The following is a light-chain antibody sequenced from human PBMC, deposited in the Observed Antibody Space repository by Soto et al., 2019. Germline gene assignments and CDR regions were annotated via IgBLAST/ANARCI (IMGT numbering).Light chain of an antibody. CDR3: QQYNNWPLT. V-gene: IGKV3-15*01. Sequence: EVVMTQSPATLSVSPGETATLSCRASQTVRSNLAWYQQKPDQTPRLLIYGASTRATGIPARFSGSGSGTEFTLTISSLQSEDFAIYYCQQYNNWPLTFGGGTKVEFK. J-gene: IGKJ4*01. CDR2: GAS. CDR1: QTVRSN.